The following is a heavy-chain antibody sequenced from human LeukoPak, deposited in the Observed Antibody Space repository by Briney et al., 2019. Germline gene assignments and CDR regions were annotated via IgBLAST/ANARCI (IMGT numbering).Heavy chain of an antibody. CDR1: GFTFSLHA. J-gene: IGHJ4*02. CDR2: VWREGIKK. Sequence: GGSLRLSCGACGFTFSLHAMPWVRQAPGKGLEWVTMVWREGIKKFYADSVKGRFTISKDNSKNTVSLEMNNLSVEDTAVYYCVTDPPDSGWAFDSWGQGILVTVSS. CDR3: VTDPPDSGWAFDS. V-gene: IGHV3-33*03. D-gene: IGHD6-19*01.